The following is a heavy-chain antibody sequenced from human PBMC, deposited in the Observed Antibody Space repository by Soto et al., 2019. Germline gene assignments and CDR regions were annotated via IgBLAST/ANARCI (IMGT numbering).Heavy chain of an antibody. CDR3: VRDPDYGDYGTSPADDY. CDR2: INAGNGNT. V-gene: IGHV1-3*05. J-gene: IGHJ4*02. Sequence: QVQLVRSGAEEKKPGASVKVSCKASGYTFTSYAMHWVRQAPGQRLEWMGWINAGNGNTKYSQKFQGRVTITRDTSASTAYMELSSLRSEDTAVYYCVRDPDYGDYGTSPADDYWGQGTLVTVSS. CDR1: GYTFTSYA. D-gene: IGHD4-17*01.